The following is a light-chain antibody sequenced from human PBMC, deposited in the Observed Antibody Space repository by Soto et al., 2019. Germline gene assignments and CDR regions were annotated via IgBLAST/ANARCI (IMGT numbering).Light chain of an antibody. Sequence: EILMTQSPATLSASPGERATLSCRASQSIVTSLAWYQQKPGQAPRLLLYGASTRATGIPDRFSGSGSGTEFTLSISSLQSEDFAVYYCQQYTNWPFTFGPGTKVDL. CDR2: GAS. J-gene: IGKJ3*01. CDR3: QQYTNWPFT. V-gene: IGKV3-15*01. CDR1: QSIVTS.